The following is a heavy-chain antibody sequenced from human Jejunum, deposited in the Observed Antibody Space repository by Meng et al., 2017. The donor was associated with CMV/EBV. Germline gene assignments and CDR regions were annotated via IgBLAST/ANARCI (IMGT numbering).Heavy chain of an antibody. J-gene: IGHJ4*02. CDR1: GVSISSTRYY. Sequence: SGVSISSTRYYWGWIRQPPGKGLEWIGSMYYSVDTYYNPSLMSRVTISVDTSKNQFSLKLSSVTAADTAVYYCATSPGYPREFGYWGQGTRVTVSS. V-gene: IGHV4-39*07. D-gene: IGHD3-10*01. CDR2: MYYSVDT. CDR3: ATSPGYPREFGY.